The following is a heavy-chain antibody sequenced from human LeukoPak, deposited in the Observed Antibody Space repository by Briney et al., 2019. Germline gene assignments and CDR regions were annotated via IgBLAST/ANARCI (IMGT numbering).Heavy chain of an antibody. J-gene: IGHJ3*02. CDR3: ARLSLPDAFDI. CDR1: GGSISSYY. Sequence: SETLSLTCTVSGGSISSYYWSWIRQPPGKGLEWIGYIYYSGSTNYNPSLKSRVTISVDTSKNQFSLRLSSVTAADTAVYYCARLSLPDAFDIWGQGTMVTVSS. V-gene: IGHV4-59*08. CDR2: IYYSGST.